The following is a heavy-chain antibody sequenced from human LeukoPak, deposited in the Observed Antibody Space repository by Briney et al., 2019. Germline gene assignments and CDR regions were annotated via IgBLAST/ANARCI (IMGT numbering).Heavy chain of an antibody. Sequence: GGSLRLSCAASGFTFSSYAMSWVRQAPGKGLEWVSAISGSGGSTDYADSVKGRFTISRDNSKNTLYLQMNSLRAEDTAVYYCAKESERYFDWSYEYFQHWGQGTLVTVSS. V-gene: IGHV3-23*01. D-gene: IGHD3-9*01. CDR2: ISGSGGST. J-gene: IGHJ1*01. CDR1: GFTFSSYA. CDR3: AKESERYFDWSYEYFQH.